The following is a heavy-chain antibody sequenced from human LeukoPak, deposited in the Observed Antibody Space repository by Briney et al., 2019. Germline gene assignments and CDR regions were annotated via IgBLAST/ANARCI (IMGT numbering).Heavy chain of an antibody. Sequence: GSLRLSCAASGFTFSSYSMNWVRQPPGKGLEWIGEINHSGSTNYNPSLKSRVTTSVDTSKNQFSLKLSSVTAADTAVYYCARKTMIVVVNWFDPWGQGTLVTVSS. CDR3: ARKTMIVVVNWFDP. V-gene: IGHV4-34*01. J-gene: IGHJ5*02. CDR1: GFTFSSYS. D-gene: IGHD3-22*01. CDR2: INHSGST.